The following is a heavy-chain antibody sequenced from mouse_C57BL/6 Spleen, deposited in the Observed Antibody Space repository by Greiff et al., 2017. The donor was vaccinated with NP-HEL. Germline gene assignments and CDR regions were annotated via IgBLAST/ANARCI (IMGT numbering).Heavy chain of an antibody. CDR1: GYTFTSYW. J-gene: IGHJ3*01. D-gene: IGHD1-1*01. V-gene: IGHV1-59*01. CDR3: ASRITPVVTEGFAY. CDR2: IDPSDSYT. Sequence: QVQLQQPGAELVRPGTSVKLSCKASGYTFTSYWMHWVKQRPGQGLEWIGVIDPSDSYTNYNQKFKGKATLTVDTSSRTAYMQLSSLTSEDSAIYYCASRITPVVTEGFAYWGQGTLVTVSA.